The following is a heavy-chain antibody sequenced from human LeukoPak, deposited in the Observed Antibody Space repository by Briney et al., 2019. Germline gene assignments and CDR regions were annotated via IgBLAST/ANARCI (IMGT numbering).Heavy chain of an antibody. CDR3: ARSPQLYSGSYHNDF. CDR1: GGSVSSGDYY. D-gene: IGHD1-26*01. J-gene: IGHJ4*02. CDR2: IYYNGIT. V-gene: IGHV4-61*08. Sequence: SETLSLTCTVSGGSVSSGDYYWSWIRQPPEKGLEWIGYIYYNGITNYNPSLKSRVTISVDTSKNQFSLRLSSMTAADTAVYYCARSPQLYSGSYHNDFWGQGTLVTVSS.